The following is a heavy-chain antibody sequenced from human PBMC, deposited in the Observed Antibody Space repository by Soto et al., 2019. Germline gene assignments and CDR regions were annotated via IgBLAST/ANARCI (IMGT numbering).Heavy chain of an antibody. CDR1: GFTFSSYA. D-gene: IGHD6-6*01. CDR2: ISGSGGST. Sequence: GGSLRLSCAASGFTFSSYAMSWVRQAPGKGLEWVSAISGSGGSTYYADSVKGRFTISRDNSKNTLYLQMNSLRAEDTAVYYCAKGIQISSIAARPDYFDYWGQGTLVTVSS. V-gene: IGHV3-23*01. CDR3: AKGIQISSIAARPDYFDY. J-gene: IGHJ4*02.